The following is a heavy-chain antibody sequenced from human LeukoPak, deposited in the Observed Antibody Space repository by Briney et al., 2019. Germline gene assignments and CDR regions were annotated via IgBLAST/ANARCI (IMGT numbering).Heavy chain of an antibody. CDR1: GLTLYVYA. D-gene: IGHD3-22*01. CDR3: ARRYAPYYYDSSGYYSDAFDI. J-gene: IGHJ3*02. CDR2: ISWNNGII. V-gene: IGHV3-9*01. Sequence: GGSLTLSCAASGLTLYVYAMLWLRQAPGKGLEWFSGISWNNGIIGYAYSVKGRFTISRGNAKNTLYLQMNSLSAEDTVLYYCARRYAPYYYDSSGYYSDAFDIWGQGTMVTVSS.